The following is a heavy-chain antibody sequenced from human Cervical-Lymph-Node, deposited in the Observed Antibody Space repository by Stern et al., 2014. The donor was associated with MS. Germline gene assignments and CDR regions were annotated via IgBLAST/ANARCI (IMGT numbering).Heavy chain of an antibody. CDR3: ARGGSVTIFGVPGTGEY. D-gene: IGHD3-3*01. CDR2: INPNSGGA. Sequence: MQLVESGAEVKEPGASVKVSCRPSGYTFTDYYIHWVRQAPGQGLEWMGQINPNSGGANSARKFQGRVTMTRDTSISTAYMEVSSLSSDDTAVYYCARGGSVTIFGVPGTGEYGGQGTLVTVSS. J-gene: IGHJ4*02. CDR1: GYTFTDYY. V-gene: IGHV1-2*06.